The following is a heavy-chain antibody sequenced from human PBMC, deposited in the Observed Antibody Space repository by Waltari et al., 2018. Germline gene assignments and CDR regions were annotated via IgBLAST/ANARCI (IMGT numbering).Heavy chain of an antibody. V-gene: IGHV4-39*01. J-gene: IGHJ3*02. CDR1: GGSIRSRSYY. D-gene: IGHD3-22*01. CDR2: IYYSGST. CDR3: ARRGYDSRGYDAFDI. Sequence: QLQLQESGPGLVKPSETLSLPCTVSGGSIRSRSYYWGRNRQAPGKGLEWIGSIYYSGSTYYNPSLKSRVTISVDTSKNQFSLKLSSVTAADTAVYYCARRGYDSRGYDAFDIWGQGTMVTVSS.